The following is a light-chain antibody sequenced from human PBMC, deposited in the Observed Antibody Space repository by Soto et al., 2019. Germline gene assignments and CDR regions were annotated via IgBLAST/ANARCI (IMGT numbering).Light chain of an antibody. CDR3: SSYSSTTLV. Sequence: QSVLTQPASVSGSPGQSITISCTGTSSDVGGHDYVSWYQQHPGKAPKLIIYEVRNRPSGVSNRFSGSKSGNTASLTISGLQAEDEADYYCSSYSSTTLVFGTGTKVNV. J-gene: IGLJ1*01. CDR2: EVR. CDR1: SSDVGGHDY. V-gene: IGLV2-14*01.